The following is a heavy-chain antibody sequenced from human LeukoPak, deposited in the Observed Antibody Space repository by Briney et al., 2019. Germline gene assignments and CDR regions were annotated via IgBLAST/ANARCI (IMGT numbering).Heavy chain of an antibody. Sequence: GGSLRLSCAASGFTFSDYAMSWVRQAPGKGLEWVSGISWNSGSIGYADSVKGRFTISRDNAKNSLYLQMNSLRAEDTALYYCAKDGSGYAGFNWFDPWGQGTLVTVSS. D-gene: IGHD5-12*01. V-gene: IGHV3-9*01. J-gene: IGHJ5*02. CDR2: ISWNSGSI. CDR3: AKDGSGYAGFNWFDP. CDR1: GFTFSDYA.